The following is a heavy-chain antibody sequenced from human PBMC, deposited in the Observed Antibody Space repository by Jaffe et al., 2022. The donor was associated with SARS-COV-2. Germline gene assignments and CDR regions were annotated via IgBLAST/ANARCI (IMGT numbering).Heavy chain of an antibody. J-gene: IGHJ4*02. Sequence: QVAESGGDLVQPGGSLRLSCAASGFTFSQYWMTWARQVPGKGLEWVASINVDGSEKYYVDSVKGRFTISRDNAKNSLHLRMNSLRAEDTAVYYCVVGAYGPDSWGQGTLVTVSS. CDR2: INVDGSEK. CDR3: VVGAYGPDS. D-gene: IGHD2-15*01. V-gene: IGHV3-7*01. CDR1: GFTFSQYW.